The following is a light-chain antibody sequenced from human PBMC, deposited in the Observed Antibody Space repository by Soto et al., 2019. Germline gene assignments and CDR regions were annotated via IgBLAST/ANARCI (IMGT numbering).Light chain of an antibody. V-gene: IGLV2-14*01. J-gene: IGLJ1*01. CDR2: DVS. CDR3: SSYTNRGTLDI. Sequence: QSVLTQPASVSGSPGQSITISCTGTSSDVGGYNYVSWYQQHPGKAPKLMIYDVSDRLSGVSNRFSGSKSGNTASLTISGLQAEDEADYYCSSYTNRGTLDIFGTGTKLTVL. CDR1: SSDVGGYNY.